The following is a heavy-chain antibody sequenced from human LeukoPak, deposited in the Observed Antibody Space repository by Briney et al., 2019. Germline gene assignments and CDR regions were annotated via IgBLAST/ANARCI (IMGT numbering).Heavy chain of an antibody. CDR2: LSDSGSST. V-gene: IGHV3-23*01. CDR3: AKTLWGLTLLSSDH. J-gene: IGHJ4*02. Sequence: GGSLRLSCAASGFTFANYAMSWVRQAPGKGLMWVSGLSDSGSSTYYADSVKGRFTIYRDNSKNVLYLQMNSLRADGTAVYYCAKTLWGLTLLSSDHWGQGTLVTVSS. D-gene: IGHD2-21*02. CDR1: GFTFANYA.